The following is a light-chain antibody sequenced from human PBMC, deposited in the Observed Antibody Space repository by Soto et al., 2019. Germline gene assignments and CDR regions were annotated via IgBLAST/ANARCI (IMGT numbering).Light chain of an antibody. CDR2: GAS. V-gene: IGKV3-15*01. Sequence: EIILTQSPASLSVSPVERATLPCRASQSVNNNLAWYQQKPGQAPRLLIYGASTRATGIPGRFRGSGSGTEFTLTITSLQSEDFSVYFCQQYNNLPSDAFGQGTKLEIK. CDR3: QQYNNLPSDA. CDR1: QSVNNN. J-gene: IGKJ2*01.